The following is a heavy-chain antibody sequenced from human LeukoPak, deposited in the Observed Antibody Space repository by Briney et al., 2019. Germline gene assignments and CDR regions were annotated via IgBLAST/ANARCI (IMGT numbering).Heavy chain of an antibody. CDR2: IYPRDGST. V-gene: IGHV1-46*01. J-gene: IGHJ1*01. CDR1: GYTFTSNY. Sequence: GASVKVSCKASGYTFTSNYIHWVRQAPGQGLEWMGMIYPRDGSTSYAQKFQGRVTVTRDTSTSTVHMELSGLRSEDTAVYYCARVPLHDDSGHYYPHWGQGTLVTVSS. D-gene: IGHD3-22*01. CDR3: ARVPLHDDSGHYYPH.